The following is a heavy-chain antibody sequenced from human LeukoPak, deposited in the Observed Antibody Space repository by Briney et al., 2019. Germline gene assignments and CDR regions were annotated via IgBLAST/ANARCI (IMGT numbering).Heavy chain of an antibody. D-gene: IGHD4-17*01. CDR1: GFTFSSYA. Sequence: GGSLRLSCAASGFTFSSYAMHWVRQAPGKGLEWVAVISYDGSNKYYADSVKGRFTISRDNSKNTLYLQMNSLRAEDTAVYYCARAYGVSGSYRYFDLWGRGTLVTVSS. CDR2: ISYDGSNK. J-gene: IGHJ2*01. V-gene: IGHV3-30-3*01. CDR3: ARAYGVSGSYRYFDL.